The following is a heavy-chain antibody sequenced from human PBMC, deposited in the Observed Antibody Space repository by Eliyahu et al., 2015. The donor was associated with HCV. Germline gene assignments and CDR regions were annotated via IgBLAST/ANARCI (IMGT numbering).Heavy chain of an antibody. CDR3: AREGDYRSGFLDY. J-gene: IGHJ4*02. CDR1: GFALSTYA. Sequence: QVQLVESGGGLVQPGRSLRLSCAASGFALSTYAMHWVRQAPGKGLEWVSVIGFDGSGEFYADSVRGRFTTSRDNSKNTLYLQLNSLRAEDTAVYFCAREGDYRSGFLDYWGQGILVTVSS. CDR2: IGFDGSGE. D-gene: IGHD4-11*01. V-gene: IGHV3-33*01.